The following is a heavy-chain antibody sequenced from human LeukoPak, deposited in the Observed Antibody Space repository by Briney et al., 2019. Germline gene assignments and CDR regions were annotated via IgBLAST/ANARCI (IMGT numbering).Heavy chain of an antibody. D-gene: IGHD3-22*01. Sequence: SETLSLTCTVSGYSISSGCYWGWIRQPPGKGLEWIGSIYYSGSTYYNPSLKSRVTISVDTSKNQFSLKLSSVTAADTAVYYCASPRGTMIVLDAFDIWGQGTMVTVSS. CDR3: ASPRGTMIVLDAFDI. V-gene: IGHV4-38-2*02. CDR2: IYYSGST. CDR1: GYSISSGCY. J-gene: IGHJ3*02.